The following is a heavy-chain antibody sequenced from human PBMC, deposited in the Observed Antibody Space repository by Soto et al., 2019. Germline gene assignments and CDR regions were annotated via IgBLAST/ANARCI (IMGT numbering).Heavy chain of an antibody. CDR2: TCNSGST. V-gene: IGHV4-31*03. J-gene: IGHJ3*02. CDR1: GGSINSDGYC. D-gene: IGHD5-12*01. Sequence: QVQLQESGPGLVKPSQTMSLTCTVSGGSINSDGYCWSWIRQHPGKGLEWIGYTCNSGSTYYNPSLKSRVTISVDTSKNQFSLKLASVTAADTAMFYCARGLGYRNAFDIWGQGTVVTVSS. CDR3: ARGLGYRNAFDI.